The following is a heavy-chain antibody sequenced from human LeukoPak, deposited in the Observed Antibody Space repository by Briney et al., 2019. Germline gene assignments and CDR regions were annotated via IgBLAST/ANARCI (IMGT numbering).Heavy chain of an antibody. CDR3: ARDGYTPFDY. CDR1: GGSISGSSYY. V-gene: IGHV4-39*07. J-gene: IGHJ4*02. CDR2: IYYSGST. D-gene: IGHD5-24*01. Sequence: PSETLSLTCTVSGGSISGSSYYWGWIRQPPGKGLEWIGSIYYSGSTYYNPSLKSRVTISVDTSKNQFSLKLSSVTAADTAVYYCARDGYTPFDYWGQGTLVTVSS.